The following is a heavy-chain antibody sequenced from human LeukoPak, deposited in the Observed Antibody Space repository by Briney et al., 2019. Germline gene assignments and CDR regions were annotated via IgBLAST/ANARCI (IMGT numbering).Heavy chain of an antibody. D-gene: IGHD3-22*01. Sequence: GGSLRLSCAASGFTFSSYAMSWVRQAPGKGLEWVSAISGTGGRTYYADSVKGRFTISRDNSKNTLYLQMNSLRAEDTAVYYCAKDQDYYAXSGALIDSWGQGTLVIVSS. V-gene: IGHV3-23*01. CDR3: AKDQDYYAXSGALIDS. CDR2: ISGTGGRT. CDR1: GFTFSSYA. J-gene: IGHJ4*02.